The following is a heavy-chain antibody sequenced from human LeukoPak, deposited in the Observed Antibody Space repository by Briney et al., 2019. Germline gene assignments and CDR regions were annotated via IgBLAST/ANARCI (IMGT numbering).Heavy chain of an antibody. V-gene: IGHV1-46*01. J-gene: IGHJ4*02. CDR2: INPSGGST. D-gene: IGHD5-24*01. CDR1: GYTFTSYY. Sequence: ASMKLSRKSSGYTFTSYYMHWVRQAPGQGLEWMGIINPSGGSTNYAQKFQGRVTMTRHTSTSTVYMELSSLRSEDTAVYYCARVGSRDGYNWDFEYWGQGTLVTVSS. CDR3: ARVGSRDGYNWDFEY.